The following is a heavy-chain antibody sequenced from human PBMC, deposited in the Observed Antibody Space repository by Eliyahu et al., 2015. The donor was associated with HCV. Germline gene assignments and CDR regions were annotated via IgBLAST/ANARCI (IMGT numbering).Heavy chain of an antibody. CDR1: GFTFSSXS. CDR2: ISSSSSYI. V-gene: IGHV3-21*01. D-gene: IGHD3-10*01. Sequence: EVQLVESGGGLVKPGGSLRLSCAASGFTFSSXSLNWVRQAPGKGLEWVSSISSSSSYIYXADSVKGRFTISRDNAKNSLYLQMNSLRAEDTAVYYCARVHEVTMVRGVYDPWANYYYYYGMDVWGQGTTVTVSS. CDR3: ARVHEVTMVRGVYDPWANYYYYYGMDV. J-gene: IGHJ6*02.